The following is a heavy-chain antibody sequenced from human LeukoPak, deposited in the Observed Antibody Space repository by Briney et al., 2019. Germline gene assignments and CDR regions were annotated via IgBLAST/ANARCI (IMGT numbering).Heavy chain of an antibody. CDR3: ARLKGIVLDY. Sequence: PPGRSLRLSCAASGFTFDDYAMHWVRQAPGKGLEWVSGISWNSGSIGYADSVKGRFTISRDNAKNSLYLQMNSLRAEDTAVYYCARLKGIVLDYWGQGTLVTVSS. J-gene: IGHJ4*02. V-gene: IGHV3-9*01. CDR2: ISWNSGSI. D-gene: IGHD3-22*01. CDR1: GFTFDDYA.